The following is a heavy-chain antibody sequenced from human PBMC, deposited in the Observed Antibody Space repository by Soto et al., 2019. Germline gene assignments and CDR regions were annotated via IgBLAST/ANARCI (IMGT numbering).Heavy chain of an antibody. Sequence: GESLKISCKGSGYSFTSYWIGWVRQMPGKGLEWMGIIYPGDSDTRYSPSFQGQVTISADKSISTAYLQWSSLKASDTAMYYCARHGDTAMAYYYYGMDVWGQGTTVTVSS. CDR1: GYSFTSYW. CDR2: IYPGDSDT. CDR3: ARHGDTAMAYYYYGMDV. D-gene: IGHD5-18*01. V-gene: IGHV5-51*01. J-gene: IGHJ6*02.